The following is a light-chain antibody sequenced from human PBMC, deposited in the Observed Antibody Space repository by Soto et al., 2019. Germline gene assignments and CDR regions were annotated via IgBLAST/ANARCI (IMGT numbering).Light chain of an antibody. CDR1: QSISSY. CDR2: AAS. V-gene: IGKV1-39*01. Sequence: DIQMTQYTSSLSAFVGDRVTIPFRASQSISSYLNWYQQKPGKAPKLLIYAASSLQSGVPSRFSGSGSGTDFTLTISSLQPEDFATYYCQQSYSTLTFGGGTKVDI. J-gene: IGKJ4*01. CDR3: QQSYSTLT.